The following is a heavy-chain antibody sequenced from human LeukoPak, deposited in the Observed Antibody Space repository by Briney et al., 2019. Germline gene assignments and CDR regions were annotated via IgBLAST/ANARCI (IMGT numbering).Heavy chain of an antibody. CDR1: GFCFSSYA. D-gene: IGHD6-19*01. V-gene: IGHV3-23*01. CDR2: ISGSGGST. Sequence: GSLRLSCAASGFCFSSYAMSWVRQAPGKGLEWVSAISGSGGSTFYADSVKGRFTISRNNSKNTLYLQMNSPRAEDTAIYYCAKGLAVAGYGFDYWGQGALVTVSS. J-gene: IGHJ4*02. CDR3: AKGLAVAGYGFDY.